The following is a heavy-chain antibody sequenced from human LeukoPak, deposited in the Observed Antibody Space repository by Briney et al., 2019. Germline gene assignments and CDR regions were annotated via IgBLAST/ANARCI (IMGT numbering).Heavy chain of an antibody. CDR2: ISYDGSNK. CDR3: ARHPLGITMVRGDY. CDR1: GFTFSSYA. D-gene: IGHD3-10*01. Sequence: PGGSLRLSCAASGFTFSSYAMHWVRQATGKGLEWVAVISYDGSNKYYADSVKGRFTISRDNSKNTLYLQMNSLRAEDTAVYYCARHPLGITMVRGDYWGQGTLVTVSS. V-gene: IGHV3-30-3*01. J-gene: IGHJ4*02.